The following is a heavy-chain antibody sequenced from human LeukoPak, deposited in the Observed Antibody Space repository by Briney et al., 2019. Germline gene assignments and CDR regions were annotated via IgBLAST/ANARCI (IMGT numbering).Heavy chain of an antibody. V-gene: IGHV3-23*01. CDR1: GFTFSSYA. J-gene: IGHJ4*02. D-gene: IGHD6-19*01. Sequence: GGSLRLSCAASGFTFSSYAMSWVRQAPGKGLEWVSAISGSGGSTYYADSVKGRFTISRDNSKNTLYLQMNSLRAEDTAVYYCAKDSRRGTSSSGWRYFDYWGQGTLVTVSS. CDR2: ISGSGGST. CDR3: AKDSRRGTSSSGWRYFDY.